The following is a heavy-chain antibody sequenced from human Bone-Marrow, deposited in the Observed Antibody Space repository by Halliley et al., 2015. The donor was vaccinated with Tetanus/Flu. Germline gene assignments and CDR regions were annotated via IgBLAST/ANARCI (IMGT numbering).Heavy chain of an antibody. CDR3: ATLRNYYGMKV. Sequence: MQLVQSGGDLVQPGGSLRLSCAASGFTFNYFWMTWVRQAPGKGLEWVANINQNGSQRFYLDSVKGRFNISRDNAKNSLFMQMNTLRVEDTAVYYCATLRNYYGMKVWGQGTPVTVSS. CDR2: INQNGSQR. D-gene: IGHD3-10*01. CDR1: GFTFNYFW. V-gene: IGHV3-7*01. J-gene: IGHJ6*02.